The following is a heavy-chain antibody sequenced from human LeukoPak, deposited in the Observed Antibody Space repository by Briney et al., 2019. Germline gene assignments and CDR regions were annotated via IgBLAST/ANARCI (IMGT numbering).Heavy chain of an antibody. J-gene: IGHJ4*02. CDR1: GGTFSSYA. CDR2: IIPILGIA. D-gene: IGHD5-24*01. V-gene: IGHV1-69*04. CDR3: ARGKRWIQFPTLDY. Sequence: ASVKVSGMASGGTFSSYAISWVRQAPGQGLEWMGRIIPILGIANYTQKFQGRVTITADKSTSTAYMELSSLRSEDTAVYYCARGKRWIQFPTLDYWGQGTLVTVSS.